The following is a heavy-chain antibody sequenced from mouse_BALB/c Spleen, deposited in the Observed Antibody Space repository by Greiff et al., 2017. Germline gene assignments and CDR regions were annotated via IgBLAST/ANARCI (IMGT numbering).Heavy chain of an antibody. Sequence: EVQLQESGGGLVQPGGSRKLSCAASGFTFSSFGMHWVRQAPEKGLEWVAYISSGSSTIYYADTVKGRFTISRDNPKNTLFLQMTSLRSEDTAMYYCARGVVYYAMDYWGQGTSVTVSS. CDR3: ARGVVYYAMDY. D-gene: IGHD1-1*01. CDR1: GFTFSSFG. J-gene: IGHJ4*01. CDR2: ISSGSSTI. V-gene: IGHV5-17*02.